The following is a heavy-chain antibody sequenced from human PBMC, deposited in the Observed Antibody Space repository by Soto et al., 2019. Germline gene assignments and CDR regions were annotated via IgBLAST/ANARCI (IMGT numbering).Heavy chain of an antibody. V-gene: IGHV4-39*01. CDR3: ARHGAFGYDILTGYSPIYFDY. D-gene: IGHD3-9*01. CDR1: GGSISSSSYY. J-gene: IGHJ4*02. Sequence: QLQLQESGPGLVKPSETLSLTCTVSGGSISSSSYYWGWIRQPPGKGLEWIGSIYYSGSTYYNPSLKSRVTISVDTSKNQFSLKLSSVTAADTAVYYCARHGAFGYDILTGYSPIYFDYWGQGTLVTVSS. CDR2: IYYSGST.